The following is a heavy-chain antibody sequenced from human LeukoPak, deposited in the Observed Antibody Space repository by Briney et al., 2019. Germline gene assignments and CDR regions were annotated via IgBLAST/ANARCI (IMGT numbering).Heavy chain of an antibody. V-gene: IGHV3-23*01. CDR1: GFSVNDNY. CDR3: AKRGVVIRVILVGFHKEAYYFES. J-gene: IGHJ4*02. Sequence: PGGSLRLSCAASGFSVNDNYVTWVRQAPGKGLEWVAGISDSGGSTKYADSVKGRFTISRDNPKNTPYLQMNSLRAEDTAVYFCAKRGVVIRVILVGFHKEAYYFESWGQGALVTVSS. D-gene: IGHD3/OR15-3a*01. CDR2: ISDSGGST.